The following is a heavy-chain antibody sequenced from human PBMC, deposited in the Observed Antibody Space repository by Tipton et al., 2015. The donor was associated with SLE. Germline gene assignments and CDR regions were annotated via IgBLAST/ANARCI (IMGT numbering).Heavy chain of an antibody. D-gene: IGHD2-21*01. J-gene: IGHJ4*02. CDR1: GGSISSHY. CDR2: IYYTRTT. Sequence: LRLSCSVSGGSISSHYWSWIRQPPGKGLEWIGYIYYTRTTYYNPSLQSRVAISLDTSKNQFSLKMTSVTAADTAVYYCAKLFWGGAPYQGAYWGQGTLVTVSS. V-gene: IGHV4-59*11. CDR3: AKLFWGGAPYQGAY.